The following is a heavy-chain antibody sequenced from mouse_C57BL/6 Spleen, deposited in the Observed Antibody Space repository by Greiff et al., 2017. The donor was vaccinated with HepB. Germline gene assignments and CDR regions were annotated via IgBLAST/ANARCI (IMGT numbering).Heavy chain of an antibody. Sequence: VKLMESGPEPVKPGASVKISCKASGYAFSSSWMNWVKQRPGKGLEWIGRIYPGDGDTNYNGKFKGKATLTADKSSSTAYMQLSSLTSEDSAVYFCARSKDYGSYFDYWGQGTTLTVSS. CDR2: IYPGDGDT. V-gene: IGHV1-82*01. D-gene: IGHD2-2*01. J-gene: IGHJ2*01. CDR1: GYAFSSSW. CDR3: ARSKDYGSYFDY.